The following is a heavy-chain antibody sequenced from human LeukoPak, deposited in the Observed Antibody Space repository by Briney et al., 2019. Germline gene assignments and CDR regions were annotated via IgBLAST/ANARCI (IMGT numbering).Heavy chain of an antibody. CDR1: GFTFSSYA. CDR2: IYYSGST. J-gene: IGHJ5*02. Sequence: GSLRLSCAASGFTFSSYAMSWVRQPPGKGLEWIGSIYYSGSTYYNPSLKSRVTISVDTSKNQFSLKLSSVTAADTAVYYCARAPKGITMIVVVKSGGWFDPWGQGTLVTVSS. V-gene: IGHV4-39*07. D-gene: IGHD3-22*01. CDR3: ARAPKGITMIVVVKSGGWFDP.